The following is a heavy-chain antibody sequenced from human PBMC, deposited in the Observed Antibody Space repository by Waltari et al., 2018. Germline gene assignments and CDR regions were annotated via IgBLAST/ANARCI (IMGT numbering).Heavy chain of an antibody. D-gene: IGHD3-22*01. CDR1: GFRFGDKA. Sequence: EVQLVESGGGLVQPGRSLRLSCTASGFRFGDKAMGWVRQAPGKGLEWLGFIRSKAYGGTTEYAASVKGRFTISRDDSRSIAYLQMNSLKTEDTAVYYCSRDAWDSSGYYIDYWGQGTLVTVSS. J-gene: IGHJ4*02. V-gene: IGHV3-49*04. CDR2: IRSKAYGGTT. CDR3: SRDAWDSSGYYIDY.